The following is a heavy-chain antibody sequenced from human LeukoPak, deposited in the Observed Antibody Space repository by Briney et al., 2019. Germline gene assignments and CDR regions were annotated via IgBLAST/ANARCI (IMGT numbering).Heavy chain of an antibody. CDR2: IKPNSGGT. CDR1: GYMFTGYY. CDR3: ARTNYYDSSGYYLGY. V-gene: IGHV1-2*02. D-gene: IGHD3-22*01. Sequence: ASVKVSCPASGYMFTGYYMHWVRQAPGEGLQWMGWIKPNSGGTNYAQKFQGRVTMTRDTSISTAYMELSRLRSDDTAVYYCARTNYYDSSGYYLGYWGQGTLVTVSS. J-gene: IGHJ4*02.